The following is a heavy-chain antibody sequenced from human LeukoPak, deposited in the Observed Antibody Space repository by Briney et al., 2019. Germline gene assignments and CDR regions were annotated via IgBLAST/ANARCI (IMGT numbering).Heavy chain of an antibody. J-gene: IGHJ3*02. CDR2: IYYSGST. D-gene: IGHD3-22*01. V-gene: IGHV4-39*01. Sequence: PSEALSLTCTVSGGSISSSSYYRGWIRQPPGKGLEWIGSIYYSGSTYYNPSLKSRVTISVDTSKNQFSLKLSSVTAADTAVYYCARYDSSGCLDIWGQGTMVTVSS. CDR3: ARYDSSGCLDI. CDR1: GGSISSSSYY.